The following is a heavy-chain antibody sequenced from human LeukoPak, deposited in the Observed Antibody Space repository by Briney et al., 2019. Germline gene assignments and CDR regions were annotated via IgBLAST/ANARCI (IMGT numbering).Heavy chain of an antibody. V-gene: IGHV4-59*08. D-gene: IGHD3-10*01. J-gene: IGHJ6*03. CDR1: GGSISSYY. CDR2: IYYSGST. Sequence: SETLSLTCTVSGGSISSYYWSWIRQPPGKGLGWIGYIYYSGSTNYNPSLKSRVTISVGTSKNPFSLKLSSVTAADTAVYYCARHDLTFKRGPSFGEPGSDYYYMDVWGKGTTVTVSS. CDR3: ARHDLTFKRGPSFGEPGSDYYYMDV.